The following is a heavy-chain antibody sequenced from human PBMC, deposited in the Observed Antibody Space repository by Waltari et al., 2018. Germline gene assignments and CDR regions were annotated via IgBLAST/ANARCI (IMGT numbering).Heavy chain of an antibody. V-gene: IGHV1-69*09. D-gene: IGHD3-10*01. CDR1: GGTFSSYA. Sequence: QVQLVQSGAEVKKPGSSVKVSCKASGGTFSSYAISWVRQAPGQGLEWMGRIIPILGLANYAQKFQGRVTITADKSTSTAYMELSSLRSEDTAVYYCASPYYYGSGSYDPLGYWGQGTLVTVSS. CDR2: IIPILGLA. CDR3: ASPYYYGSGSYDPLGY. J-gene: IGHJ4*02.